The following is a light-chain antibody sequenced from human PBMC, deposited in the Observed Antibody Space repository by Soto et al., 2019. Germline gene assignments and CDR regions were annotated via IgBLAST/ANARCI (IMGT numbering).Light chain of an antibody. CDR1: QSISIW. V-gene: IGKV1-5*03. Sequence: DIQMTQSPSTLSASVGDRVTITCRASQSISIWLAWYQQKPGKAPKLLIYEASSLKSGVPSRFSGSGSGTDFTLTISSLQPDDFATYYCQQYNGYPWTFGPGTKVEI. CDR2: EAS. J-gene: IGKJ1*01. CDR3: QQYNGYPWT.